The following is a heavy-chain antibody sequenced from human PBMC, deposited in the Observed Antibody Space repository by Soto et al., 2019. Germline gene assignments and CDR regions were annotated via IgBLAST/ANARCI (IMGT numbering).Heavy chain of an antibody. CDR2: IDWDDDK. CDR3: ARTPPTYCSSTSGGTYYYYYYYMDV. J-gene: IGHJ6*03. D-gene: IGHD2-2*01. Sequence: SGPTLVNPTQTLTLTCTFSGFSLSTSGMCVSWIRQPPGKALEWLARIDWDDDKYYSTSLKTRLTISKDTSKNQVVLTMTNMDPVDTATYYCARTPPTYCSSTSGGTYYYYYYYMDVWGKGTTVTV. CDR1: GFSLSTSGMC. V-gene: IGHV2-70*11.